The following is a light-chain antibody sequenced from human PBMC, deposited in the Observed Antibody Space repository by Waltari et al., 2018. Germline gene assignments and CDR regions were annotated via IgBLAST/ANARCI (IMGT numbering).Light chain of an antibody. CDR3: QETYTPPWT. CDR1: QSVSTK. CDR2: SAS. J-gene: IGKJ1*01. Sequence: DIQMTQPPLSLSASVGDSVTVTCRASQSVSTKLNWYQHKPGKAPEPPVYSASFLETGVPSRFSAGGSGTDFNFTITAVQPEDFATYYCQETYTPPWTFGPGTRLEIK. V-gene: IGKV1-39*01.